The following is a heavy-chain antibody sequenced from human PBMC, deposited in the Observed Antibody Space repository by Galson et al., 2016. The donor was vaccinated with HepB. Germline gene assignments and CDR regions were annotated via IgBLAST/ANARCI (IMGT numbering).Heavy chain of an antibody. CDR3: ARGIRGSRALDI. J-gene: IGHJ3*02. CDR1: GFTFNDYW. V-gene: IGHV3-74*01. Sequence: SLRLSCAASGFTFNDYWMHWVRQAPGKGLVWVSRVNSDGSDTSYTDSVKGRFTISRDNAKNMIYLQMNSLRAEDTAVYYCARGIRGSRALDIWGQGTMVTVS. CDR2: VNSDGSDT. D-gene: IGHD2/OR15-2a*01.